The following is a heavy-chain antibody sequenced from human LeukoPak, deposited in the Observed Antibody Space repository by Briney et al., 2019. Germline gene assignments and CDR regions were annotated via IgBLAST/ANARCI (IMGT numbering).Heavy chain of an antibody. J-gene: IGHJ6*02. CDR2: IYHSGST. Sequence: SQTLSLTCAVSGGSISSGGYSWSWIRQPPGKGLEWIGYIYHSGSTYYNPSLKSRVTISVDRSKNQFSLKMSSVTAADTAVYYCARSRDTTNYYGMDVWGQGTTVTVSS. CDR1: GGSISSGGYS. D-gene: IGHD1-26*01. CDR3: ARSRDTTNYYGMDV. V-gene: IGHV4-30-2*01.